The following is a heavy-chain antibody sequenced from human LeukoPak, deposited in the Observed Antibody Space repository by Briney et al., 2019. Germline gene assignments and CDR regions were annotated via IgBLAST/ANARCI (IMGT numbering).Heavy chain of an antibody. J-gene: IGHJ5*02. V-gene: IGHV4-39*07. CDR2: IYYGGTT. CDR3: ARDNRNWFDP. CDR1: FGSISSDSHY. Sequence: SETLSLTCTVSFGSISSDSHYWGWIRQPPGNRLEWIASIYYGGTTQYNPSLKSRATISIDTSNNRFSLRLTSATAADTAVYYCARDNRNWFDPWGQGTLVTVSS.